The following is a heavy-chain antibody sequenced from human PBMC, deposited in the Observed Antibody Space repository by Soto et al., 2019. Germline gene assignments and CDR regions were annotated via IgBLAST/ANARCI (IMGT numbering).Heavy chain of an antibody. CDR2: IIPIFGTA. Sequence: ASVKVSCKASGGTFSSYAISWVRQAPGQGLEWMGGIIPIFGTANYAQKFQGRVTITADESTSTAYMELSSLRSEDTAVYYCASSGSFWSGPRRYGMDVWGQGTTVTVSS. J-gene: IGHJ6*02. CDR1: GGTFSSYA. D-gene: IGHD3-3*01. V-gene: IGHV1-69*13. CDR3: ASSGSFWSGPRRYGMDV.